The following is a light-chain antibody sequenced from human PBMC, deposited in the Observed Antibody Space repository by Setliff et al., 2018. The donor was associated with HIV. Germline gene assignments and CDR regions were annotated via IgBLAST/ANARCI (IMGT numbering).Light chain of an antibody. Sequence: QSVLTQPPSASGTPGQRVTISCSGSSSNIGSNTVNWYQQLPGTAPTLLIYNNNQRPSGVPDRFSGSKSGTSASLAISGLQSGDEADYYCAAWDDSLNGVVFGGGTKVTV. J-gene: IGLJ2*01. V-gene: IGLV1-44*01. CDR3: AAWDDSLNGVV. CDR2: NNN. CDR1: SSNIGSNT.